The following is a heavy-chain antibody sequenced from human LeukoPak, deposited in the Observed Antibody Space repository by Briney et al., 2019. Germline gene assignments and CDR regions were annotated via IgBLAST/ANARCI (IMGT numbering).Heavy chain of an antibody. D-gene: IGHD3-10*01. V-gene: IGHV4-4*02. CDR1: GGSISSSNW. Sequence: SETLSLTCAVSGGSISSSNWWSWVRQPPGKGLEWIGEIYHSGSTNYNPSLKSRVTISVDRSKNQFSLKLSSVTAADTAVYYCARTIGSGSYSLFDYWGQGTLVTVSS. J-gene: IGHJ4*02. CDR3: ARTIGSGSYSLFDY. CDR2: IYHSGST.